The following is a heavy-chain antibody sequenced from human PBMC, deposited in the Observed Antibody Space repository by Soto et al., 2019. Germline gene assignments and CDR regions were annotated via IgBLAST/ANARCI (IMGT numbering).Heavy chain of an antibody. J-gene: IGHJ5*02. CDR2: IYSGGST. CDR3: ARAIDYGDYYGGSWFDP. V-gene: IGHV3-53*02. Sequence: EVQLVETGGGLIQPGGSLRLSCAASGFTVSSNYMSWVRQAPGKGLEWVSVIYSGGSTYYADSVKGRFTISRDNSKNTLYLQMNSLRAEDTAVYYCARAIDYGDYYGGSWFDPWGQGTLVTVSS. CDR1: GFTVSSNY. D-gene: IGHD4-17*01.